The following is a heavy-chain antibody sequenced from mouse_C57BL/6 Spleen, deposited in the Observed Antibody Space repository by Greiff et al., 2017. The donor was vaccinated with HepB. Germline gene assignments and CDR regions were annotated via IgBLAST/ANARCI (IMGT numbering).Heavy chain of an antibody. V-gene: IGHV1-15*01. J-gene: IGHJ4*01. D-gene: IGHD3-2*02. CDR1: GYTFTDYE. CDR3: TRYLDSSGPYYYAMDY. CDR2: IDPETGGT. Sequence: VQLQQSGAELVRPGASVTLSCKASGYTFTDYEMHWVKQTPVHGLEWIGAIDPETGGTAYNQKFKGKAILTADKSSSTAYMELRSLTSEDSAVYYCTRYLDSSGPYYYAMDYWGQGTSVTVSS.